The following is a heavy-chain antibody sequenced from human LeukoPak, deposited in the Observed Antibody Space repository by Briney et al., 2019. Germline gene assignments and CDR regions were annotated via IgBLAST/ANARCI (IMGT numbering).Heavy chain of an antibody. V-gene: IGHV3-74*01. CDR1: GFTFSSYW. J-gene: IGHJ4*02. D-gene: IGHD6-13*01. Sequence: PGGSLRLSCGASGFTFSSYWMHWVRQAPGKGLVWVSRINSDGSSISYADSVKGRFTISRDNAKDTLYLQMNSLRAEDTAVYYCTRDREQQPTYDYWGQGTLVTVSS. CDR2: INSDGSSI. CDR3: TRDREQQPTYDY.